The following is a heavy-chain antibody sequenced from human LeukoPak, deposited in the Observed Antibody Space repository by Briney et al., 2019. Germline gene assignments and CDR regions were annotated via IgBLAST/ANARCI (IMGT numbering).Heavy chain of an antibody. V-gene: IGHV3-64D*06. D-gene: IGHD5-12*01. CDR1: GGTFSSYA. CDR3: VKDISRYSGYY. Sequence: SCKASGGTFSSYAMHWVRQAPGKGLEYVSAISSNGGSTYYADSVKGRFTISRDNSKNTLYLQMSSLRAEDTAVYYCVKDISRYSGYYWGQGTLVTVSS. CDR2: ISSNGGST. J-gene: IGHJ4*02.